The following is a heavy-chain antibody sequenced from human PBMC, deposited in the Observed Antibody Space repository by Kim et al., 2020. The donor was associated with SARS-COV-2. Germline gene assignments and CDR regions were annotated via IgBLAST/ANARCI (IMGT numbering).Heavy chain of an antibody. Sequence: SETLSLTCTVSGGSISSSGYYWGWIRQPPGKGLEWIGSIYYSGSTYYNTSLKSRLTKSVDTSKNQFSLKLSSVTAADTAVYYCARQRATGDAFDIWGQGTMVIVSS. CDR2: IYYSGST. V-gene: IGHV4-39*01. J-gene: IGHJ3*02. D-gene: IGHD1-1*01. CDR3: ARQRATGDAFDI. CDR1: GGSISSSGYY.